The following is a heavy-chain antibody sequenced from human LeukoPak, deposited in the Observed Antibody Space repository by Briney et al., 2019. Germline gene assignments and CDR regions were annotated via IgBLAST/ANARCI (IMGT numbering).Heavy chain of an antibody. J-gene: IGHJ4*02. Sequence: GESLRISSKGSRYSFTSYWINWVRQMPGKGLEWMGRIDPSDSYTNYSPSFQGHVTISADKSISTAYLQWSSLKASDTAMYYCARLDYDILTGYGNIEYWGQGTLVTVSS. D-gene: IGHD3-9*01. V-gene: IGHV5-10-1*01. CDR2: IDPSDSYT. CDR1: RYSFTSYW. CDR3: ARLDYDILTGYGNIEY.